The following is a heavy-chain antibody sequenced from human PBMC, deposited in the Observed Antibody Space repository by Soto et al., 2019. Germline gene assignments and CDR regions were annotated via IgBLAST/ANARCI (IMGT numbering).Heavy chain of an antibody. Sequence: QVQLMQSGTEVKKPGASVKVSCKASGYTFANYGISWVRQAPGQGLEWMGGISGNNGATKYAPKNQGRVTKTIDTSTDPAYMDLRSLRTDDTAVYFCARDLKNFRINGNWFDSWGQGTLVTVSS. J-gene: IGHJ5*01. CDR3: ARDLKNFRINGNWFDS. CDR1: GYTFANYG. D-gene: IGHD1-7*01. V-gene: IGHV1-18*04. CDR2: ISGNNGAT.